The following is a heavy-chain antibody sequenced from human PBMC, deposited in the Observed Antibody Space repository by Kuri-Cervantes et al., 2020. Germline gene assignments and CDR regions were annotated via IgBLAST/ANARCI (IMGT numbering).Heavy chain of an antibody. CDR3: ARGQGSGWYSGPYYFDY. J-gene: IGHJ4*02. CDR2: INPNSGGT. CDR1: GYTFTGYY. Sequence: ASVKVSCKASGYTFTGYYMHWVLQAPGQGLGWMGWINPNSGGTNYAQKFQGRATMARDTSINTAYMELRRLRSDDTAVYYCARGQGSGWYSGPYYFDYWGQGTLVTVSS. D-gene: IGHD6-19*01. V-gene: IGHV1-2*02.